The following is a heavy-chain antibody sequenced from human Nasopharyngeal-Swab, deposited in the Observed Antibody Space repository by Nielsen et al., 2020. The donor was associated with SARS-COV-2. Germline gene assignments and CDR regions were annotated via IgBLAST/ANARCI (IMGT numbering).Heavy chain of an antibody. J-gene: IGHJ4*02. V-gene: IGHV3-30*18. CDR3: AKLVRGVRTESKPFDY. D-gene: IGHD3-10*01. CDR2: ISYDGSNK. CDR1: GFTFSSYG. Sequence: GGSLRLSCAASGFTFSSYGKHWVRQAPGKGLEWVAVISYDGSNKYYADSVKGRFTISRDNSKNTLYLQMNSLRAEDTAVYYCAKLVRGVRTESKPFDYWGQGTLVTVSS.